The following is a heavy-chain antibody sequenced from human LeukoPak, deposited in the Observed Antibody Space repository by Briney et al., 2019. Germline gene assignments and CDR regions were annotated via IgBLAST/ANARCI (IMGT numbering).Heavy chain of an antibody. J-gene: IGHJ3*02. CDR3: ARQGKGYSSGWYHAFDI. V-gene: IGHV5-51*01. CDR2: IYPGDSDT. CDR1: GYSFTSYW. Sequence: GESLKISCKGSGYSFTSYWIGWVRQMPGKGLEWMGIIYPGDSDTRYSPSSQGQVTISADKSISTAYLQWSSLKASDTAMYYCARQGKGYSSGWYHAFDIWGQGTMVTVSS. D-gene: IGHD6-19*01.